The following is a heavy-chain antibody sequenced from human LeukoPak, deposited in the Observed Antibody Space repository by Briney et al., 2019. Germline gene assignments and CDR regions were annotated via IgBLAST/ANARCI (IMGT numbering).Heavy chain of an antibody. Sequence: SQTLSLTCTVSGGSISSGGYYWSWIRQPPGKGLEWIGYIYHSGSTYYNPSLKSRVTISVDRSKNQFSLKLSSVTAADTAVYYCAREEGYSYGPHALDYWGQGTLVTVSS. CDR3: AREEGYSYGPHALDY. CDR1: GGSISSGGYY. V-gene: IGHV4-30-2*01. CDR2: IYHSGST. J-gene: IGHJ4*02. D-gene: IGHD5-18*01.